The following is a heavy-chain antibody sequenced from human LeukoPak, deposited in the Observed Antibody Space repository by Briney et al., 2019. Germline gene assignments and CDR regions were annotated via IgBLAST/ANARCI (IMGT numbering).Heavy chain of an antibody. J-gene: IGHJ4*02. D-gene: IGHD3-22*01. CDR1: GITLSNYG. CDR2: ISDSGGST. CDR3: AKRGVVIRVILVGFHKEAYYFDS. Sequence: GGSLRLSCAVSGITLSNYGMSWVRQAPGKGLEWVAGISDSGGSTNYADSVKGRFTISRDNPKNTLYLQMNSLRAEDTAVYFCAKRGVVIRVILVGFHKEAYYFDSWGKGALVTVSS. V-gene: IGHV3-23*01.